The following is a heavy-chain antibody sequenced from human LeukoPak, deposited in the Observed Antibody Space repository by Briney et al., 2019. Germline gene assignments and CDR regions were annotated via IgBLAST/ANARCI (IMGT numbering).Heavy chain of an antibody. D-gene: IGHD1-26*01. J-gene: IGHJ4*02. V-gene: IGHV4-61*02. CDR2: IYTSGNT. CDR3: ARAELVGGSYWIDY. CDR1: SGSISSGSYY. Sequence: SETLSLTCTVSSGSISSGSYYWSWIRQPAGKGLEWIGRIYTSGNTNYNPSLKSRVTISVDTSKNQFSLQLNSVTPEDTAVYYCARAELVGGSYWIDYWGQGTLVTVSS.